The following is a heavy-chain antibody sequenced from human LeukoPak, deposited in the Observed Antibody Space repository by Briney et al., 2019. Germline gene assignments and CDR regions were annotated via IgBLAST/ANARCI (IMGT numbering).Heavy chain of an antibody. CDR2: ISGSGGST. Sequence: GGSLRLSGAASGFTFSSYAMSWVRQAPGKGLEWVSAISGSGGSTYYADSVKGRFTISRDNSKNTLHLQMNSLRAEDTAVYYCAKGGDYYGSGSPFDYWGQGTLVTVSS. J-gene: IGHJ4*02. CDR3: AKGGDYYGSGSPFDY. D-gene: IGHD3-10*01. CDR1: GFTFSSYA. V-gene: IGHV3-23*01.